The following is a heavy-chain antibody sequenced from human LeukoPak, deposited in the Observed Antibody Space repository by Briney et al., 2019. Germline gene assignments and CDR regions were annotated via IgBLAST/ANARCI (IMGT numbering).Heavy chain of an antibody. Sequence: GGSLRLSCAASGFTFSSYEMNWVRQAPGKGLEWVSYISSGGSTIYYADSVKGRFTISRDNAKNSLYLEMNSLRAEDTAVYYCARESQSAYYFDSSGYEDAFDIWGQGTMVTVSS. CDR1: GFTFSSYE. V-gene: IGHV3-48*03. D-gene: IGHD3-22*01. J-gene: IGHJ3*02. CDR3: ARESQSAYYFDSSGYEDAFDI. CDR2: ISSGGSTI.